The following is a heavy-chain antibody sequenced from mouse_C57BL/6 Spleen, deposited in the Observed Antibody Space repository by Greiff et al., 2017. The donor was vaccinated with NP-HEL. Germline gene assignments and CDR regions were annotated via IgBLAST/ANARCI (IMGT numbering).Heavy chain of an antibody. CDR3: AGGYSNSAWFAY. CDR2: IYPRSGNT. CDR1: GYTFTSYG. J-gene: IGHJ3*01. D-gene: IGHD2-5*01. V-gene: IGHV1-81*01. Sequence: QVQLQQSGAELARPGASVKLSCKASGYTFTSYGISWVKQRTGQGLEWIGEIYPRSGNTYYNEKFKGKATLPADKSSSTAYMELRSLTSEDSAVYFCAGGYSNSAWFAYWGQGTLVTVSA.